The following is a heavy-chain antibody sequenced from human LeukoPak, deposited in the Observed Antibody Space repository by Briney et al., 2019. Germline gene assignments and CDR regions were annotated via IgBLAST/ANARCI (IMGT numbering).Heavy chain of an antibody. J-gene: IGHJ4*02. D-gene: IGHD3-22*01. Sequence: SETLSLTCTVSGGSISSHYWTWIRQPPGKGLEWIGFMYYSGSTHYNHSLKSRVTMSVDTSKNQFSLKLSSVTAADTAVYYCARGSYYYDSGWGQGTLVTVSS. CDR2: MYYSGST. CDR1: GGSISSHY. CDR3: ARGSYYYDSG. V-gene: IGHV4-59*11.